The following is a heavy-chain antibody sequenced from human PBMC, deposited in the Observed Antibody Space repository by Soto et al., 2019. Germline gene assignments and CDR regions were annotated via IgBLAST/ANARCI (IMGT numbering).Heavy chain of an antibody. CDR1: GGSFSGYY. CDR3: ARGRPGYSSSWYLTYVDY. Sequence: LSLTCAVYGGSFSGYYWSWIRQPPGKGLEWIGEINHSGSTNYNPSLKSRVTISVDTSKNQFSLKLSSVTAADTAVYYCARGRPGYSSSWYLTYVDYWGQGTLVTV. V-gene: IGHV4-34*01. J-gene: IGHJ4*02. D-gene: IGHD6-13*01. CDR2: INHSGST.